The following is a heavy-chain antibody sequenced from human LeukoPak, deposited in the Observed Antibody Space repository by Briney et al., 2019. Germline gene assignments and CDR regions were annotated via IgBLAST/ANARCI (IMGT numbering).Heavy chain of an antibody. CDR3: AREDCSGGACTNFDY. CDR1: GGTFSGYY. J-gene: IGHJ4*02. D-gene: IGHD2-15*01. V-gene: IGHV4-34*01. Sequence: SEALSLTCAVYGGTFSGYYWSWIRQPPGKGLEWIGEINPGGSTNYNPSLESRLTISVDPSKNQFSLKLSSVTAADTAIYYCAREDCSGGACTNFDYWGQGTLVTVSS. CDR2: INPGGST.